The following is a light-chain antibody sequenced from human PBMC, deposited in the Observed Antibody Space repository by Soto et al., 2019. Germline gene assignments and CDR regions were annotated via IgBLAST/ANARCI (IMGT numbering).Light chain of an antibody. CDR2: DAS. CDR3: QQYYVWPPT. V-gene: IGKV3D-15*01. J-gene: IGKJ1*01. CDR1: QSVRTY. Sequence: EIVLTQSPVTLSLSPGERATLSCRASQSVRTYLAWYQVKPGQAPRLLIYDASRRASGVPARFSGSGSGTDFTLTISSLQSEDFAVYHCQQYYVWPPTFGQGTKIEI.